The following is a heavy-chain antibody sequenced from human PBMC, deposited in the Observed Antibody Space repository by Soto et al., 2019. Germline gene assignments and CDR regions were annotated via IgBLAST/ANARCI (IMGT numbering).Heavy chain of an antibody. CDR3: ASSFWSGYFGVTTSDY. CDR1: GYTFTSYD. Sequence: GASVKVSCKASGYTFTSYDINWVRQATGQGLEWMGWMNPNSGNTGYAQKFQGRVTMTRNTSISTAYMELSSLRSEDTAVYYCASSFWSGYFGVTTSDYWGQGTLVTVSS. V-gene: IGHV1-8*01. J-gene: IGHJ4*02. CDR2: MNPNSGNT. D-gene: IGHD3-3*01.